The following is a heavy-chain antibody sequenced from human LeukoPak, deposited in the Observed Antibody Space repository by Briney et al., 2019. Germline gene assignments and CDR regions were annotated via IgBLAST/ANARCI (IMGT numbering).Heavy chain of an antibody. CDR1: GYTFTGYY. J-gene: IGHJ4*02. Sequence: ASVKVSCKASGYTFTGYYMHWVRQAPGQGLEWMGRINPNSGGTNYAQKFQGRVTMTRDTSISTAYMELSRLRSDDTAVYYCACIPASVRYNWNDYWGQGTLVTVPS. CDR3: ACIPASVRYNWNDY. CDR2: INPNSGGT. V-gene: IGHV1-2*06. D-gene: IGHD1-1*01.